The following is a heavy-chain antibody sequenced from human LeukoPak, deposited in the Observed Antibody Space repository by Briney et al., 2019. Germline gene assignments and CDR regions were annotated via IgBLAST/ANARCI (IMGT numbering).Heavy chain of an antibody. CDR1: GFTFSSYG. D-gene: IGHD6-13*01. CDR2: IRCDGSNK. Sequence: PGGSLRLSCAASGFTFSSYGMHWVRQAPGKGLEWVAFIRCDGSNKYYADSVKGRFTISRDNSKNTLYLQMNSLRAEDTAVYYCARVGVSSSTSNDYWGQGTLVTVSS. V-gene: IGHV3-30*02. J-gene: IGHJ4*02. CDR3: ARVGVSSSTSNDY.